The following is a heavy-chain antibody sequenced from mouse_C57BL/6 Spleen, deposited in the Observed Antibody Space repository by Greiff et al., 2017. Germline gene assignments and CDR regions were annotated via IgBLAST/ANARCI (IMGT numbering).Heavy chain of an antibody. CDR3: ARGGLLRGWFAY. CDR1: GYAFSSSW. D-gene: IGHD1-1*01. V-gene: IGHV1-82*01. Sequence: VQLQQSGPELVKPGASVKISCKASGYAFSSSWMNWVKQRPGKGLEWIGRIYPGDGDTNYNGKFKGKATLTADKSSSTAYMQLSSLTSEDSAVYFCARGGLLRGWFAYWGQGTLVTVSA. CDR2: IYPGDGDT. J-gene: IGHJ3*01.